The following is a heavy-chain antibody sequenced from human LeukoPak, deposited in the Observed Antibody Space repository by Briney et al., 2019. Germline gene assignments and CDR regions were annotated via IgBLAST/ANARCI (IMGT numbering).Heavy chain of an antibody. CDR3: AKEIDTLGTNAFDI. CDR1: GFSFDDYP. CDR2: INDDGGKT. Sequence: PGGSLRLSCAASGFSFDDYPMHWVRQAPGKGLEWVSLINDDGGKTFYADSVRGRFTISRDNSKNSLYLQMNSLRTEDTALYYCAKEIDTLGTNAFDIWGQGTIVTVSS. V-gene: IGHV3-43*02. D-gene: IGHD2-15*01. J-gene: IGHJ3*02.